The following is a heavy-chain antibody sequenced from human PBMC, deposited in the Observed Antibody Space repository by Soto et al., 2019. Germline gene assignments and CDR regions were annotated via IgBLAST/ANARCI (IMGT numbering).Heavy chain of an antibody. CDR2: LRYDGSNK. Sequence: VQLVESGGGVVQPGRSLRLSCAASGFRFSGFGMHWVRHAPGKWLEWVAILRYDGSNKYYADSVKGRFTISRDNSQNTLYLQMDSLRVEDTAVYYCARDGVGATTFYGYFDYWGQGILVTVSS. CDR1: GFRFSGFG. V-gene: IGHV3-33*01. D-gene: IGHD1-26*01. CDR3: ARDGVGATTFYGYFDY. J-gene: IGHJ4*02.